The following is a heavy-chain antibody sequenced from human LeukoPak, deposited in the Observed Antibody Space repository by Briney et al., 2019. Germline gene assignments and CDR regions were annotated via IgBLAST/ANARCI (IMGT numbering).Heavy chain of an antibody. J-gene: IGHJ6*03. CDR2: INHSGST. Sequence: SGTLSLTCAVYGGSFSGYYWSWIRQPPGKGLEWIGEINHSGSTNYNPSLKSRVTISVDTSKNQFSLKLSSVTATDTAVYYCARDETYSSDWQSNHYYYYMDVWGKGTTVTVSS. CDR3: ARDETYSSDWQSNHYYYYMDV. V-gene: IGHV4-34*01. CDR1: GGSFSGYY. D-gene: IGHD6-19*01.